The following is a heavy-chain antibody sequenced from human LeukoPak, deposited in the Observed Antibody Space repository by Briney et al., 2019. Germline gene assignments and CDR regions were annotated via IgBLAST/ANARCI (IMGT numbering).Heavy chain of an antibody. CDR1: GFTFSSYS. Sequence: GGSLRLSCAASGFTFSSYSMNWVRQAPGKGLEWVSSISSSSSYIYYADSVKGRFTISRDNSKNTLYLQMNSLRAEDTAVYYCAKSRITMIVVAPRYWGQGTLVTVSS. V-gene: IGHV3-21*04. CDR3: AKSRITMIVVAPRY. J-gene: IGHJ4*02. CDR2: ISSSSSYI. D-gene: IGHD3-22*01.